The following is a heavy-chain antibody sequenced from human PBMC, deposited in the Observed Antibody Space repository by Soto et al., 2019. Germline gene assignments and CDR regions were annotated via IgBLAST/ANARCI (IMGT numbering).Heavy chain of an antibody. Sequence: GGSLRLSCAASGFTFSIYAMNWVRQAPGKGLEWVSTISGSGDNTHYADSVKGRFTISRDNSKNTLYLQMNSLRAEDTALYYCARETYYDFWSGPYFGMDVWGQGTTVTVSS. D-gene: IGHD3-3*01. V-gene: IGHV3-23*01. J-gene: IGHJ6*02. CDR3: ARETYYDFWSGPYFGMDV. CDR1: GFTFSIYA. CDR2: ISGSGDNT.